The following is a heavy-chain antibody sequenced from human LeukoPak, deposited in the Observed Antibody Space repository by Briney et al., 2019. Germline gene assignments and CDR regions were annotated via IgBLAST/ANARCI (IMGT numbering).Heavy chain of an antibody. J-gene: IGHJ4*02. V-gene: IGHV4-59*11. D-gene: IGHD5-12*01. CDR3: ARTTIFED. CDR2: IYYSGST. CDR1: GGSISSHY. Sequence: SETLSLTCTVSGGSISSHYWSWIRQPPGKGLEWIGYIYYSGSTSYNPSLKSRVTISVDTSKNQFSLKLSSVTAADTAVYYCARTTIFEDWGQGTLVAVSS.